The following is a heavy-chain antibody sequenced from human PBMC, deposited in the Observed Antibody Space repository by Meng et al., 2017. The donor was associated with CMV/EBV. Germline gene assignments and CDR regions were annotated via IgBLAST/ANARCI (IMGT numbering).Heavy chain of an antibody. Sequence: QVRLKELGQGRVKPPEARSLTCTVSGGSISSYYWSWIRQPAGKGLEWSGRIYTSGSTNYNPSLKSRVTMSVDTSKNQFSLKLSSVTAADTAVYYCARHGDTAMVVGIDYWGQGTLVTVSS. CDR1: GGSISSYY. D-gene: IGHD5-18*01. J-gene: IGHJ4*02. CDR3: ARHGDTAMVVGIDY. V-gene: IGHV4-4*07. CDR2: IYTSGST.